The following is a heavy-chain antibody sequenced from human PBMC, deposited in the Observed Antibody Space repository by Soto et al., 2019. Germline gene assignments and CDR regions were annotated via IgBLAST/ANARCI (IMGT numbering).Heavy chain of an antibody. V-gene: IGHV5-51*01. D-gene: IGHD6-19*01. J-gene: IGHJ3*02. CDR3: ARLIEDDGQWHPSWVFDI. CDR1: VYRFTTYC. CDR2: IYPGDSDT. Sequence: GDALRICCQGSVYRFTTYCIGCVLQMRGKGLEWMGIIYPGDSDTRYSPSFQGQVTISADKSISTAYLQWSSLKASDTAMYYCARLIEDDGQWHPSWVFDIWGQGTMVTVSS.